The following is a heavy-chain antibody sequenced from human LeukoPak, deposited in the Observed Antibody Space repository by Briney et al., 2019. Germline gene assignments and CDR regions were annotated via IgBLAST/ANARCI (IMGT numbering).Heavy chain of an antibody. CDR1: GFTFSSYS. V-gene: IGHV3-74*01. J-gene: IGHJ4*02. CDR3: AREILAPGKTHDY. CDR2: INDDGSAT. Sequence: PGGSLRLSCAASGFTFSSYSMNWVRLAPGKGLEWASRINDDGSATFYADSVKGRFTISRDNAKNTLFLQINSLRAEDTAVYYCAREILAPGKTHDYWGQGTLVTVSS.